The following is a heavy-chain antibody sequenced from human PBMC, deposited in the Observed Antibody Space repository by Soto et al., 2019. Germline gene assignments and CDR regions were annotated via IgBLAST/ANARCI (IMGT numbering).Heavy chain of an antibody. J-gene: IGHJ4*02. Sequence: SETLSLTCAVYGGSFSGYYWSWIRQPPGKGLEWIGEINHSGSTNYNPSLKSRVTISVDTSKNQFSLKLSSVTAADTAVYYCARSGGFMASDYWGQGALVTVSS. CDR2: INHSGST. CDR3: ARSGGFMASDY. D-gene: IGHD3-16*01. V-gene: IGHV4-34*01. CDR1: GGSFSGYY.